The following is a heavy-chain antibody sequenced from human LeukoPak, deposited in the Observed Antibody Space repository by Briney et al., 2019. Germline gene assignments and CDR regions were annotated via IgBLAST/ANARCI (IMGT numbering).Heavy chain of an antibody. J-gene: IGHJ3*02. CDR1: GASISGSGYY. V-gene: IGHV4-39*07. Sequence: SETLSLTCAVSGASISGSGYYWGWIRQPPGKGLEWIGSIYYSGSTYYNPSLKSRVTISVDTSKNQFSLKLSSVTAADTAVYYCAREGNAVTTAFDIWGQGTMVTVSS. CDR2: IYYSGST. D-gene: IGHD4-11*01. CDR3: AREGNAVTTAFDI.